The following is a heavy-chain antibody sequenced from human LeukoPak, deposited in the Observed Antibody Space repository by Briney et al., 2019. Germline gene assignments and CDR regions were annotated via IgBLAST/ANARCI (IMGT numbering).Heavy chain of an antibody. CDR2: ISYDGSKK. J-gene: IGHJ4*02. CDR3: ALDKVAVGDY. Sequence: GRSLRLSCAASGFSFSSYVMHWVRQAPSKGLEWVSSISYDGSKKFYVDSVKGRFTVSRDNSKNTLYLQMNSLRPEDTSVYYCALDKVAVGDYWGQGTLVTVSS. CDR1: GFSFSSYV. D-gene: IGHD6-19*01. V-gene: IGHV3-30*03.